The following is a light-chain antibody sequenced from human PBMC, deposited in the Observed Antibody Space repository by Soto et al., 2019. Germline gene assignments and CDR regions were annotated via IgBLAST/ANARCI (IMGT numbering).Light chain of an antibody. CDR2: GAS. V-gene: IGKV3-15*01. CDR1: QSVSSN. J-gene: IGKJ3*01. Sequence: EIEMTQSPATLSVSPGERATLSCRASQSVSSNLAWYQQKPGQAPRLLIYGASTRATGIPARFSGSGSGTDFTLTISRLEPEDFAVYYCQQYGSSPLFTFGPGTKVDIK. CDR3: QQYGSSPLFT.